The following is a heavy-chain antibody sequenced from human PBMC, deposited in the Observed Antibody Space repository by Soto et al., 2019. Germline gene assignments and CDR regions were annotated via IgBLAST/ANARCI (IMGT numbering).Heavy chain of an antibody. V-gene: IGHV1-46*03. J-gene: IGHJ6*03. CDR1: GYTFTSYY. CDR3: ARDQEPSTLYYDYYYMDV. CDR2: INPSGGST. Sequence: QVHLVQSGAEVKKPGASVTVSCKASGYTFTSYYIHWVRQAPGQGLEWMGIINPSGGSTSYAQKFQGRVTMTRETSASTVYMEVSDLRSEDTAVYYCARDQEPSTLYYDYYYMDVWGKGTTVTVSS.